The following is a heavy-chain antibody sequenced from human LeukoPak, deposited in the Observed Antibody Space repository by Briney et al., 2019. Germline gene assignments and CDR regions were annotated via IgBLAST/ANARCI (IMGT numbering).Heavy chain of an antibody. CDR1: GFTFSSYG. J-gene: IGHJ4*02. CDR2: IRYDGSNK. Sequence: PGGSLRLTCAASGFTFSSYGMHWVRQAPGKGLEWVAFIRYDGSNKYYADSVKGRFTISRDNSKNTLYLQMNSLRAEDTAVYYCAKDSSGYCSSTSCEAQYYFDYWGQGTLVTVSS. CDR3: AKDSSGYCSSTSCEAQYYFDY. V-gene: IGHV3-30*02. D-gene: IGHD2-2*01.